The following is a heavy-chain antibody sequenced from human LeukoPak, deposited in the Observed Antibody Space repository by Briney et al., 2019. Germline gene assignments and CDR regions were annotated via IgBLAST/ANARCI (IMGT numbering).Heavy chain of an antibody. D-gene: IGHD5-24*01. CDR2: ISYDGSNK. J-gene: IGHJ4*02. CDR3: ARDKYGYNTPIDY. Sequence: GGSLRLSCAADGFTFGNFGMYWVRQAPGKGLEWVAVISYDGSNKFHADSVKGRFTISRDNSKNTLYLQMDSLRLDDTAVYYCARDKYGYNTPIDYWGQGTLVTVSS. V-gene: IGHV3-30-3*01. CDR1: GFTFGNFG.